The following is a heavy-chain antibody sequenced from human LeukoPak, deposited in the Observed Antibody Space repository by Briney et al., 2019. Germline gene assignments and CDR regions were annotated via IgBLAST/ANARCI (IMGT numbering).Heavy chain of an antibody. CDR3: ARRVTYYYDSSGYYPLNWFDP. Sequence: SETLSLTCAVYGGSFSGYYWGWIRQPPGKGLEWIGEINHSGSTNYNPSLKSRVTISVDTSKDQFSLKLSSVTAADTAVYYCARRVTYYYDSSGYYPLNWFDPWGQGTLVTVSS. V-gene: IGHV4-34*01. CDR2: INHSGST. CDR1: GGSFSGYY. D-gene: IGHD3-22*01. J-gene: IGHJ5*02.